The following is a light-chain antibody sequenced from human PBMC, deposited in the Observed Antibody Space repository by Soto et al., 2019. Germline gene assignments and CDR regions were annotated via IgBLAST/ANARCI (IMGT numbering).Light chain of an antibody. J-gene: IGKJ4*01. CDR2: GAS. Sequence: EIVLTQSPGTLSLSSGERATLSCRASQSVRSNYLAWYQQKPGQAPRLLIYGASSRATGIPDRFGGSGSGTDFTLTISRLEPEDFAVYYYQQYASSPLTCGGGTKVEIK. CDR3: QQYASSPLT. CDR1: QSVRSNY. V-gene: IGKV3-20*01.